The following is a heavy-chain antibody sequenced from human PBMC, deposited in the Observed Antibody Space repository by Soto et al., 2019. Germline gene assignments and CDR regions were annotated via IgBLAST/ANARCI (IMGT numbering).Heavy chain of an antibody. CDR3: TTAATTVTTIDY. Sequence: GGSLRLSCAASGFTFSNAWMSWVRQTPGKGLEWVGRIKRETDGGTTDYAAPVKGRFTISRDDSRNTLYLQMNNLKTEDTAVYYCTTAATTVTTIDYWGQGTLVTVSS. V-gene: IGHV3-15*01. J-gene: IGHJ4*02. CDR1: GFTFSNAW. CDR2: IKRETDGGTT. D-gene: IGHD4-17*01.